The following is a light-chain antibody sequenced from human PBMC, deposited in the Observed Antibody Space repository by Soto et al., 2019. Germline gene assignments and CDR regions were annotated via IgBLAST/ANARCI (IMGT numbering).Light chain of an antibody. Sequence: SYELTQPPSMSVAPGQTASITCGGNNIGTKSVHWYQRKPGQAPVLVVYEDSDRPSGIPERFSGSNSGNTATLTIIRVEAGDEADYYCQVWDSSSDQHVFGTGTKLTVL. J-gene: IGLJ1*01. CDR1: NIGTKS. CDR3: QVWDSSSDQHV. V-gene: IGLV3-21*02. CDR2: EDS.